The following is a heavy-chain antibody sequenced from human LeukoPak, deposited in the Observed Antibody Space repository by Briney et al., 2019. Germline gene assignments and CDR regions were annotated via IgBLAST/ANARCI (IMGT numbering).Heavy chain of an antibody. D-gene: IGHD3-9*01. CDR3: AREWGYYDILTGYRFDY. CDR1: GGSFSGYY. V-gene: IGHV4-34*01. J-gene: IGHJ4*02. Sequence: PSETLSLTCAVYGGSFSGYYWSWIRQPPGKGLEWIGEINHSGSTNYNPSLKSRVTISVDTSKNQFSLKLSSVTAADTAVYYCAREWGYYDILTGYRFDYWGQGTLVTVSS. CDR2: INHSGST.